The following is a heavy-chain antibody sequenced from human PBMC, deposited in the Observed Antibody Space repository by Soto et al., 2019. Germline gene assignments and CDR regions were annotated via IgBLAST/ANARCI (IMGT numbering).Heavy chain of an antibody. CDR3: ARHSLYYGSDGSGSPYYYFDY. J-gene: IGHJ4*02. CDR2: IYYSRST. CDR1: GGSISSYY. V-gene: IGHV4-59*08. D-gene: IGHD3-10*01. Sequence: SETLSLTCTVSGGSISSYYWSWIRQPPGKGLEWIGYIYYSRSTNYNPSLKRRVTISVDTSKNQFSQRLSSVTAADTAVYYCARHSLYYGSDGSGSPYYYFDYWGQGTLVTVS.